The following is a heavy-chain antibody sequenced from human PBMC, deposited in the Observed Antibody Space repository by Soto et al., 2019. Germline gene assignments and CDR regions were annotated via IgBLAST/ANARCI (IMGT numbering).Heavy chain of an antibody. Sequence: SGPTLVNPTETLTLTCTVSGFSLSNARMGVSWIRQPPGKALEWLAHIFSNDEKSYSTSLKSRLTISKDTSKSQVVLTMTNMDPVDTATYYCARSYIPNDFWKPHRRGYYYMDVWGKGTTVTVSS. CDR3: ARSYIPNDFWKPHRRGYYYMDV. CDR1: GFSLSNARMG. CDR2: IFSNDEK. V-gene: IGHV2-26*01. D-gene: IGHD3-3*01. J-gene: IGHJ6*03.